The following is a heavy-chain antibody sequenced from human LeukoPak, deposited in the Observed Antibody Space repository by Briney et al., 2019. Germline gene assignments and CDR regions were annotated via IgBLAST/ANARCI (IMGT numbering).Heavy chain of an antibody. D-gene: IGHD6-13*01. CDR2: ISGSGGST. Sequence: PGGSLRLSCAASGFTFSSYAMSWVRQAPGKGLEWVSAISGSGGSTYYADSVKGRFTISRDNSKNTLYLQMNSLRAEDTAVYYCAKPGITAAGTVLDGMDVWGQGTTVTVSS. V-gene: IGHV3-23*01. CDR3: AKPGITAAGTVLDGMDV. J-gene: IGHJ6*02. CDR1: GFTFSSYA.